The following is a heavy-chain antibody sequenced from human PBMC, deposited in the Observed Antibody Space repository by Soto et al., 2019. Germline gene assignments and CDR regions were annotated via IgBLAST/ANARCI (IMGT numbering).Heavy chain of an antibody. CDR3: TAGKLYPSLDFDY. CDR2: IRSKAYGGTT. V-gene: IGHV3-49*04. CDR1: GFTFNDYT. D-gene: IGHD2-8*01. J-gene: IGHJ4*02. Sequence: PGGSQRLSCTASGFTFNDYTLSWVRQAPGKGLEWVGFIRSKAYGGTTEYAASVKGRFTISRDDSKSIAYLQMNSLKTEDTAVYYCTAGKLYPSLDFDYWGQGTLVTVSS.